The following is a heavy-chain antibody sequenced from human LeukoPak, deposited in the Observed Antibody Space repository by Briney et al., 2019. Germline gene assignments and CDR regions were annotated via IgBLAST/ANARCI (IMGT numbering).Heavy chain of an antibody. Sequence: GGSLRLSCAASGFTFSSHAMSWVRQAPGKGLEWVSAISGSGGSTYYADSVKGRFTISRDNSKNTLFLQMNSLRAEDTALYYCARGSSGYFADLWGQGTLVTASS. CDR1: GFTFSSHA. V-gene: IGHV3-23*01. J-gene: IGHJ5*02. CDR2: ISGSGGST. D-gene: IGHD3-22*01. CDR3: ARGSSGYFADL.